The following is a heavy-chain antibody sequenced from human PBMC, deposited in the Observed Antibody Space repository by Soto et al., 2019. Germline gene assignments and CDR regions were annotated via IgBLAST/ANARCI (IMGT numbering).Heavy chain of an antibody. J-gene: IGHJ4*02. CDR1: GFTFSSYA. V-gene: IGHV3-23*01. CDR3: AKTRGYPYYFDY. D-gene: IGHD5-12*01. CDR2: ISGDGATT. Sequence: HPGGSLRLSCAASGFTFSSYAMSWVRQAPGKGLEWVSAISGDGATTYYADSVKGRFTISRDNSKNTLYLQMNSLRAEDTAVYYCAKTRGYPYYFDYWGQGTLVTAPQ.